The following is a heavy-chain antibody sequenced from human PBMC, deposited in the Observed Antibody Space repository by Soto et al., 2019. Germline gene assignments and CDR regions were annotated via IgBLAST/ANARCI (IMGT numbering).Heavy chain of an antibody. D-gene: IGHD6-19*01. J-gene: IGHJ4*02. Sequence: PGGSLRLSCVTSGFTFSTYAMNWVRQAPGKGLEWVSAIGGGSLNIYYADSVKGRFTISRDNSKNTLYLQMNSLRAEDTAIYYYAKPSQGWLQPFHSGQGTLVTVSS. CDR1: GFTFSTYA. CDR3: AKPSQGWLQPFH. V-gene: IGHV3-23*01. CDR2: IGGGSLNI.